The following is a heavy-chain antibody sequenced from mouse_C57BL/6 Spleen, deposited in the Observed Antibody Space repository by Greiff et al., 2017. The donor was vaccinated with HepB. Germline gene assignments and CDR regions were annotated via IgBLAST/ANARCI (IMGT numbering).Heavy chain of an antibody. CDR1: GYTFTSYW. V-gene: IGHV1-52*01. CDR2: IDPSDSET. J-gene: IGHJ3*01. Sequence: QVQLKQPGAELVRPGSSVKLSCKASGYTFTSYWMHWVKQRPIQGLEWIGNIDPSDSETHYNQKFKDKATLTVDKSSSTAYMQLSSLTSEDSAVYYCARDAYSGGFAYWGQGTLVTVSA. D-gene: IGHD2-3*01. CDR3: ARDAYSGGFAY.